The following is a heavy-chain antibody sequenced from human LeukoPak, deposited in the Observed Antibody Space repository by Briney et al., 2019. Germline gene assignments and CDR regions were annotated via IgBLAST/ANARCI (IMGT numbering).Heavy chain of an antibody. Sequence: GGSLKLSCAASGFTFSSYAMHWVRHAPAKRLEWVAVMSYDGSNEYYADSVKGRFTISRDNCKNTLYLQMNSLRAEDTAVYYCVRDRSAVRFYYFDYWDQGTLVNVSS. D-gene: IGHD4-17*01. CDR1: GFTFSSYA. CDR2: MSYDGSNE. CDR3: VRDRSAVRFYYFDY. V-gene: IGHV3-30-3*01. J-gene: IGHJ4*02.